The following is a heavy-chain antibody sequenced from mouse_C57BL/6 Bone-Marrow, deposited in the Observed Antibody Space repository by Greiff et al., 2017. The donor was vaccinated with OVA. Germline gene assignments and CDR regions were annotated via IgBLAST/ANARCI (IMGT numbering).Heavy chain of an antibody. CDR2: IDPSDSYT. Sequence: VQLQQPGAELVRPGTSVKLSCKASGYTFTSYWMHWVKQRPGQGLEWIGVIDPSDSYTNYNQKFKGKATLTVDTSSSTAYMQLSSLTSEDSAVYYCARSGGYDEGWSFAYWGQGTLVTVSA. CDR3: ARSGGYDEGWSFAY. CDR1: GYTFTSYW. V-gene: IGHV1-59*01. D-gene: IGHD2-2*01. J-gene: IGHJ3*01.